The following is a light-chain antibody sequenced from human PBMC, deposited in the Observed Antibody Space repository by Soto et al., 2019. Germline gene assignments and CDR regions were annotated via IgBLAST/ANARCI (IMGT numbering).Light chain of an antibody. CDR3: QQYNNWPYS. CDR1: QSVSTN. J-gene: IGKJ2*01. Sequence: EIVMTQSPDTLSVSPGERATLSCRASQSVSTNLAWYQQKPGQAPRLLIYGASTRATGIPARFRGSGSGTEFTLTISSLQSEDFAVYQCQQYNNWPYSFGKGTKLEIK. CDR2: GAS. V-gene: IGKV3-15*01.